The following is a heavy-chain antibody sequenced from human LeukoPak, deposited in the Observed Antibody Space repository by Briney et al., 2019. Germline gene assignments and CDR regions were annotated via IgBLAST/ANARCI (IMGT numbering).Heavy chain of an antibody. V-gene: IGHV1-2*02. D-gene: IGHD2-15*01. CDR1: GYTFTGYY. CDR3: ARERRGIVVVVAATRRFNWFDP. Sequence: GASVKVSCKASGYTFTGYYMHWVRQAPGQGLEWMGWINPNSGGTNYAQKFQGRVTMTRDTSISTAYMELSRLRSDDTAVYYCARERRGIVVVVAATRRFNWFDPWGQGTLVTVSS. CDR2: INPNSGGT. J-gene: IGHJ5*02.